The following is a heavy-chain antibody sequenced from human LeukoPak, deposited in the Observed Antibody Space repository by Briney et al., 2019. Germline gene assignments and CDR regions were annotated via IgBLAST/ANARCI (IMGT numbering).Heavy chain of an antibody. CDR2: IYYSGST. Sequence: SETLSLTCTVSGGSISSSSYYWGWIRQPPGKGLEWIGSIYYSGSTYYNLSLKSRVTISVDTSKNQFSLKLSSVTAADTAVYYCARTLLSGSYSFDPWGQGTLVTVSS. D-gene: IGHD1-26*01. J-gene: IGHJ5*02. CDR3: ARTLLSGSYSFDP. CDR1: GGSISSSSYY. V-gene: IGHV4-39*01.